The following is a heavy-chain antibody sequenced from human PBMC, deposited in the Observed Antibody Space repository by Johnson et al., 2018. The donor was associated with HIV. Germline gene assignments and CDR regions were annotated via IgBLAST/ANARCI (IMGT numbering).Heavy chain of an antibody. V-gene: IGHV3-66*01. CDR3: ANGLSTVVTDAFDI. J-gene: IGHJ3*02. CDR1: GFTVSSNY. CDR2: IYSGGST. Sequence: VQLVESGGGLVQPGGSLRLSCAASGFTVSSNYMSWVRQAPGKGLEWVSVIYSGGSTSYADSVKGRFTISRDNSKNTLYLQMNSLRAEDTAVYYCANGLSTVVTDAFDIWGQGTMVTVSS. D-gene: IGHD4-23*01.